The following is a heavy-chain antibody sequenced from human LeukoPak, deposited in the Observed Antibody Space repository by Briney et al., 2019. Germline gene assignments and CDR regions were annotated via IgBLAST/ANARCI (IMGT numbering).Heavy chain of an antibody. V-gene: IGHV3-23*01. CDR3: AKDYYYDSSGYYYRSADAFDI. CDR2: ISGSGGST. CDR1: GFTFSSYA. Sequence: PGGSLRLSCAASGFTFSSYAMSWVRQAPGKGLEWVSAISGSGGSTYYADSVKGRFTISRDNSKNTLYLQMNSLRAEDMAVYYCAKDYYYDSSGYYYRSADAFDIWGQGTMVTVSS. D-gene: IGHD3-22*01. J-gene: IGHJ3*02.